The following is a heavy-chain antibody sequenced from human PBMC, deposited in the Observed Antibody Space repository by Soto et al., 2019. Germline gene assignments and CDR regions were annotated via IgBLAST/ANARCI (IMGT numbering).Heavy chain of an antibody. D-gene: IGHD6-19*01. Sequence: SVKVSCKASGGTFSSYAISWVRQAPGQGLEWMGGIIPIFGTANYAQKFQGRVTITADESTSTAYMELSSLRSEDTAVYYCARDLIAVAGTCYFDYWGQGTLVTVSS. CDR2: IIPIFGTA. CDR1: GGTFSSYA. CDR3: ARDLIAVAGTCYFDY. J-gene: IGHJ4*03. V-gene: IGHV1-69*13.